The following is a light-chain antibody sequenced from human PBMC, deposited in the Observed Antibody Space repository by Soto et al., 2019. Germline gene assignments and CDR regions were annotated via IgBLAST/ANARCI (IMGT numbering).Light chain of an antibody. CDR2: DAS. CDR1: QTINSY. J-gene: IGKJ1*01. V-gene: IGKV3-11*01. Sequence: EFVLTQSPATLSLSPGERATLSCRASQTINSYLAWYQQKPGQAPRLLIYDASNRASGIPAKFSGSGSGTDFTLTISSLEPEDFAVYYCQQRSNWPRTFGQGTKVDIK. CDR3: QQRSNWPRT.